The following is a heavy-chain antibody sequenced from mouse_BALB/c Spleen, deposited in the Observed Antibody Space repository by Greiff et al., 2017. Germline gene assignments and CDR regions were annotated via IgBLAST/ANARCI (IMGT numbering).Heavy chain of an antibody. CDR1: GFSLTSYG. V-gene: IGHV2-9*02. CDR2: IWDSGST. CDR3: ARDYYGSSYAMDY. J-gene: IGHJ4*01. Sequence: QVQLKESGPGLVAPSQSLSLTCTVSGFSLTSYGVHWVRQPPGKGLEWLGVIWDSGSTNTNSALMSRLSISKDNSKSHVFLRMNNLQTDNTAIYYSARDYYGSSYAMDYWGQGTTVTVSS. D-gene: IGHD1-1*01.